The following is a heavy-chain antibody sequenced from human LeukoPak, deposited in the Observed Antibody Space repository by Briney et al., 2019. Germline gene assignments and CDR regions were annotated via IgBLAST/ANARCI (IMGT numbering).Heavy chain of an antibody. Sequence: GGSLRLSCTPSDFLFSQLWMLWARQAPGKALDWVAYIKQDGRVQQRVESVKGGFTMSRDNAKNSLYLEMNSLRAEHTAGYYCARRGLRSQSGKPYYGSDVWGQGTTVTVSS. CDR3: ARRGLRSQSGKPYYGSDV. D-gene: IGHD3-10*01. CDR1: DFLFSQLW. CDR2: IKQDGRVQ. V-gene: IGHV3-7*01. J-gene: IGHJ6*02.